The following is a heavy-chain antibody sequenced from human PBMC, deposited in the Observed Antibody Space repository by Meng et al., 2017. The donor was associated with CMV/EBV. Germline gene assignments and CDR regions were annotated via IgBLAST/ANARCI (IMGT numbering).Heavy chain of an antibody. CDR2: INHSGST. D-gene: IGHD6-6*01. V-gene: IGHV4-34*01. Sequence: GSLRLSCAVYGGSFSGYYWSWIRQPPGKGLEWIGEINHSGSTNYNPSLKSRVTISVDTSKNQFSLKLSSVTAADTAVYHCARTLAARLNWFDPWGQGTLVTVSS. CDR3: ARTLAARLNWFDP. J-gene: IGHJ5*02. CDR1: GGSFSGYY.